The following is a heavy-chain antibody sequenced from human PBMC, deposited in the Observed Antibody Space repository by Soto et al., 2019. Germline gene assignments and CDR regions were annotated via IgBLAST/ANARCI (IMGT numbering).Heavy chain of an antibody. V-gene: IGHV1-2*04. CDR1: GYTFTGYY. Sequence: SVKASCKASGYTFTGYYMHWFRPAPGQGLDWMGWINPNSGGKNYAQKFQGWVTMTRDTSISTAYMELSRLRSDDTAVYYCARGVNVWGSYRNYYYGMDVWGQGTTVTVSS. D-gene: IGHD3-16*02. CDR2: INPNSGGK. J-gene: IGHJ6*02. CDR3: ARGVNVWGSYRNYYYGMDV.